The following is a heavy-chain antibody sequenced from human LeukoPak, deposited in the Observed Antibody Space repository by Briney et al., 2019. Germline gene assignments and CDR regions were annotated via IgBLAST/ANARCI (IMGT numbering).Heavy chain of an antibody. CDR1: GGSISSGSYY. CDR3: AREGGYAATFDY. D-gene: IGHD5-12*01. CDR2: IYTSGST. V-gene: IGHV4-61*02. J-gene: IGHJ4*02. Sequence: SQTLSLTCTVSGGSISSGSYYWSWIQQPAGKGLEWIGRIYTSGSTNYNPSLKSRVTISVDTSKNQFSLKLSSVTAADTAVYYCAREGGYAATFDYWGQGTLVTVSS.